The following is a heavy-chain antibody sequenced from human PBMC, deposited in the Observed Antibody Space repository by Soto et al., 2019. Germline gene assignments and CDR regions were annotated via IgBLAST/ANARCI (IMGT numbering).Heavy chain of an antibody. CDR3: GRESGETWDYEAS. J-gene: IGHJ5*02. D-gene: IGHD1-7*01. CDR1: GGSISSYR. CDR2: LNTYGNT. Sequence: SETLSLTCTVSGGSISSYRWSWIRQPSGKGLEWIGRLNTYGNTHYNPSLKSRVTVSVDTSRNQFFLTLRSVTAADSAVYHCGRESGETWDYEASWGQGTPVTVSS. V-gene: IGHV4-4*07.